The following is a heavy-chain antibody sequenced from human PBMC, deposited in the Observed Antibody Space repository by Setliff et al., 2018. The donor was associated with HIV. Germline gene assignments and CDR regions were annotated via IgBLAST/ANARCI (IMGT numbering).Heavy chain of an antibody. Sequence: SETLSLTCTVSGGSISTSRYYWGWIRQPPGKGLEWIGSINYRGNTYYNPSLKSRAAISVDTSKNQISLKLSSVTAADTAVYYCGRDRTPYYYDSSGFNWSDPWGQGTLVTVSS. J-gene: IGHJ5*02. CDR1: GGSISTSRYY. CDR2: INYRGNT. D-gene: IGHD3-22*01. V-gene: IGHV4-39*07. CDR3: GRDRTPYYYDSSGFNWSDP.